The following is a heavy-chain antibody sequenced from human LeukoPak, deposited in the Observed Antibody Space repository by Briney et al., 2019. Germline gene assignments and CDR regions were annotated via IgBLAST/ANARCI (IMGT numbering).Heavy chain of an antibody. J-gene: IGHJ4*02. CDR3: APWRYGSGSYYFDY. CDR1: GGSISSGSYY. V-gene: IGHV4-61*02. D-gene: IGHD3-10*01. CDR2: IYTSGST. Sequence: SETLSLTCTVSGGSISSGSYYWSWIRQPAGKGLEWIGRIYTSGSTNYNPSLKSRVTISVDTSKNQFSLKLSSVTAADTAVYYCAPWRYGSGSYYFDYWGQGTLVTVSS.